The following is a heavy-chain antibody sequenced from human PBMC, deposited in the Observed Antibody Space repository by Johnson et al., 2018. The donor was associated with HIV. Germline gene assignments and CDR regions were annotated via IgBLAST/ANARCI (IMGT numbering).Heavy chain of an antibody. J-gene: IGHJ3*02. V-gene: IGHV3-9*01. CDR3: SRDPPNWNDGGGSVAFDI. CDR1: VFTFDNYA. D-gene: IGHD1-1*01. Sequence: DVQVVESGGGLEQPGRSLRVSCGASVFTFDNYAMHCVRQAPGKGLEWVSCFSWSNVSVEYADSVKGRFTSSRDNAKNSLYLQMNSLRAEDTALYYCSRDPPNWNDGGGSVAFDIWGQGTMVTVSS. CDR2: FSWSNVSV.